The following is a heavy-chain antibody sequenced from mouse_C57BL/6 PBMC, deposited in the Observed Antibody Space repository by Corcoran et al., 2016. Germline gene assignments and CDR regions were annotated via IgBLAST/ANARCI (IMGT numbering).Heavy chain of an antibody. Sequence: QIQLVQSGPELKKPGETVKISCKASGYTFTTYGMSWVKQAPGKGLKWMGWINTYSGVPTYADDFKGRFAFSLETSASTAYLQINNLKNEDTATYFCERDGSSPYYAMDYWGQGTSVTVSS. CDR1: GYTFTTYG. CDR3: ERDGSSPYYAMDY. J-gene: IGHJ4*01. CDR2: INTYSGVP. V-gene: IGHV9-3*01. D-gene: IGHD1-1*01.